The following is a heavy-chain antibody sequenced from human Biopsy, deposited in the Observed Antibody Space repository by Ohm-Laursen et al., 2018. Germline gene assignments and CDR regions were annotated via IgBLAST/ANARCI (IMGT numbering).Heavy chain of an antibody. V-gene: IGHV3-11*01. J-gene: IGHJ6*02. CDR2: ISPSGTNV. CDR1: EFSFSDYH. CDR3: ARELGNGMDV. Sequence: SLRLSCVASEFSFSDYHMTWIRQTPGKGLEWVSYISPSGTNVNSADFVRGRFSISRDNAKKSLYLQMSSLRAEDTAVYYCARELGNGMDVWGQGTPVTVSS.